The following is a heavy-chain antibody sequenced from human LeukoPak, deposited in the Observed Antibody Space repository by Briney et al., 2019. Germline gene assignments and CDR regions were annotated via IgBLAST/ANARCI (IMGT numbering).Heavy chain of an antibody. CDR2: IKEDGSDK. J-gene: IGHJ4*02. CDR3: ARDEYKGYFEY. V-gene: IGHV3-7*01. Sequence: GGSLRLSCAASGFTFSRYWMSWVRQAPGKGLEWVANIKEDGSDKYYVGSMKDRFTISRDNAKNSLYLQMNNLRVDDTAVYYCARDEYKGYFEYWGQGSLVSVSS. CDR1: GFTFSRYW. D-gene: IGHD6-6*01.